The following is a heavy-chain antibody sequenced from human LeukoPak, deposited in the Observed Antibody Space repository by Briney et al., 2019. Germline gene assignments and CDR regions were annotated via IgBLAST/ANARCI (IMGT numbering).Heavy chain of an antibody. D-gene: IGHD2-21*02. CDR3: ARHSQRSCVGDCYFPVEFDY. CDR1: GGSISSHY. V-gene: IGHV4-59*08. Sequence: PSETPSLTCSVSGGSISSHYWSWLRHPPGKGLECIGYIYYNGRTKYNPSLKSRVTISLVTSKDQFSVNPSSVTAADTAVYYCARHSQRSCVGDCYFPVEFDYWGQGTLVTVSS. CDR2: IYYNGRT. J-gene: IGHJ4*02.